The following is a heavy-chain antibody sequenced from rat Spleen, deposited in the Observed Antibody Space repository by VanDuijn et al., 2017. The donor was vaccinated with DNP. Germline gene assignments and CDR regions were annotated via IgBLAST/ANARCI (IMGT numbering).Heavy chain of an antibody. Sequence: EVLLVESDGGLVQPGRSLKLSCAVSGFTFSDYYMAWVRQAPKKGLEWVASISYEGSSTYYRDSVKGRFTISRDNGKSTLYLQMDSLRSEDTATYYCATSESAGFVYWGQGTLVTVSS. CDR2: ISYEGSST. V-gene: IGHV5-22*01. J-gene: IGHJ3*01. D-gene: IGHD3-7*01. CDR1: GFTFSDYY. CDR3: ATSESAGFVY.